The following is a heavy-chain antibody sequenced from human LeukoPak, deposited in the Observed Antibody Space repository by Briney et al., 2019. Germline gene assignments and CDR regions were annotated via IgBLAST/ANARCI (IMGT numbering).Heavy chain of an antibody. Sequence: GGPLRLSCAASGFTFSSYSMNWVRQAPGKGLEWVSSISSSSSDIYYADSVKGRFTISRDNAKNSLYLQMNSLRAEDTAVYYCARDREVVAATFDYWGQGTLVTVSS. CDR2: ISSSSSDI. D-gene: IGHD2-15*01. V-gene: IGHV3-21*01. J-gene: IGHJ4*02. CDR1: GFTFSSYS. CDR3: ARDREVVAATFDY.